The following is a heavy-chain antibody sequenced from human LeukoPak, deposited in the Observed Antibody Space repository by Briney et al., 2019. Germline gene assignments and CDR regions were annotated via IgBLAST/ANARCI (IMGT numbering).Heavy chain of an antibody. CDR2: INHSGST. CDR3: ARDSGAFDI. J-gene: IGHJ3*02. CDR1: GGSFSGYY. V-gene: IGHV4-34*01. Sequence: SETLSLTCAVYGGSFSGYYWSWIRQPPGKGLEWIGEINHSGSTYYNPSLKSRVTISVDRSKNQFSLKLSSVTAADTAVYYCARDSGAFDIWGQGTMVTVSS.